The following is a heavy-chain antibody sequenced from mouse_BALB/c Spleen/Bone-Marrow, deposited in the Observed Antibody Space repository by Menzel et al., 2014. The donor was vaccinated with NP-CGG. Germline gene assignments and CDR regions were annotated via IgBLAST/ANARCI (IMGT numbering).Heavy chain of an antibody. V-gene: IGHV1S81*02. Sequence: QVQLQQSGAELVKPGASVKLSCKASGYTFSSYYMYWVKQRPGQGLEWIGEINPSNGGTKFNEKFKSKATLTADKSSSTAYMQLSSLTSEDSAVYYCTRSNYGYWYFDVRGAGTTVTVSS. CDR1: GYTFSSYY. J-gene: IGHJ1*01. CDR3: TRSNYGYWYFDV. D-gene: IGHD1-1*01. CDR2: INPSNGGT.